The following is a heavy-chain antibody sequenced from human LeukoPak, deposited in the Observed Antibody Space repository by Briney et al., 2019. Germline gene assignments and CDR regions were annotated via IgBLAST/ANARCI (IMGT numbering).Heavy chain of an antibody. CDR2: ISWNSGSI. J-gene: IGHJ5*02. CDR1: GFTFDDYA. Sequence: PGGSLRLSCAASGFTFDDYAMHWVRQAPGKGLEWVSGISWNSGSIGYADSVKGRFTISRDNAKNSLYLQMNSLRAEDTAVYYCARDHNWNWFDPWGQGTLVTVSS. D-gene: IGHD1-20*01. V-gene: IGHV3-9*01. CDR3: ARDHNWNWFDP.